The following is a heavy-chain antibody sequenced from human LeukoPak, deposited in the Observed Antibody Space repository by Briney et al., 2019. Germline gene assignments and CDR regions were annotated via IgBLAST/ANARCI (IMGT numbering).Heavy chain of an antibody. Sequence: GTSLRLSCAASGFTFSSLGMHWVRQAPGKGLEWVTLIWYDGSSEYYVDSVKGRFTISRDNSKNTLYLQINSLRAEDTAVYYCARDSYDILTGYYSGPDYWGQGTQVTVSS. V-gene: IGHV3-33*01. CDR2: IWYDGSSE. J-gene: IGHJ4*02. CDR3: ARDSYDILTGYYSGPDY. D-gene: IGHD3-9*01. CDR1: GFTFSSLG.